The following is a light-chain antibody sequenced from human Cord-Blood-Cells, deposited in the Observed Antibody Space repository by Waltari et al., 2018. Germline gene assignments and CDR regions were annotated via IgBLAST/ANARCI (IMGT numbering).Light chain of an antibody. CDR2: ADS. J-gene: IGKJ1*01. Sequence: AIQITQSPSSLSASVGERVTITCRASQGIRNDLGRYQQKPGKAPKLLIYADSSLQSGVPSRFSGSGSGTDFTLTISSLQPEDFATYYCLQDYNYPWTFGQGTKVEIK. CDR1: QGIRND. CDR3: LQDYNYPWT. V-gene: IGKV1-6*01.